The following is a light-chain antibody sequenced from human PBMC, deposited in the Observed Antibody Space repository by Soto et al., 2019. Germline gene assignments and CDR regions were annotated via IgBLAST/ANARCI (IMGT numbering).Light chain of an antibody. CDR1: QSVSSY. J-gene: IGKJ5*01. Sequence: ELLLTQSPATLSFSPGERATLSCRASQSVSSYLAWYQQKPGQAPRLLIYDASNRATGIPARFSGSGSGRDFTLTISGLEPEDFAVYYCQQYGSSPLISFGQGTRLQI. CDR3: QQYGSSPLIS. CDR2: DAS. V-gene: IGKV3-11*02.